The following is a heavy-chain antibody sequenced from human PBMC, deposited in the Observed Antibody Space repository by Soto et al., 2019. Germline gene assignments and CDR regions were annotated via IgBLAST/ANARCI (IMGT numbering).Heavy chain of an antibody. CDR1: GCSVSGGRDY. Sequence: LTCNVSGCSVSGGRDYLSAMRQPPGKGLEWIGYIYYSGSTNYNPSLKSRVTISVDTSKNQFSLKLSSVTAADTAVYYCASRDYYYGLDGWGQGTTVYVS. J-gene: IGHJ6*02. CDR3: ASRDYYYGLDG. CDR2: IYYSGST. V-gene: IGHV4-61*01.